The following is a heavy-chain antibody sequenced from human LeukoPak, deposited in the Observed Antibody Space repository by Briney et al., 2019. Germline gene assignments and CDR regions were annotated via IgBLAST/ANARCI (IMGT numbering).Heavy chain of an antibody. Sequence: SVKVSCKASGGTFSSYAISWVRQAPGQGLEWMGGIIPIFGTANYAQKFQGRVTITTDESTSTAYMELSSLRSEDTAVYYCARGRFQDYGDYPYFDYWGQGTLVTVSS. V-gene: IGHV1-69*05. CDR1: GGTFSSYA. J-gene: IGHJ4*02. CDR3: ARGRFQDYGDYPYFDY. CDR2: IIPIFGTA. D-gene: IGHD4-17*01.